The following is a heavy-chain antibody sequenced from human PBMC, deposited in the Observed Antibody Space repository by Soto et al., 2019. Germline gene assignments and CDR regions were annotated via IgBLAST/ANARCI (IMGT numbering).Heavy chain of an antibody. CDR3: ARPYYDFWSGYPPPLLMDV. CDR2: IYYSGST. Sequence: SETLSLTCTVSGGSIRSYYWSWIRQPPGKGLEWIGYIYYSGSTNYNPSLKSRVTISVDTSKNQFSLKLSSVTAADTAVYYCARPYYDFWSGYPPPLLMDVWGKGTTVTVSS. D-gene: IGHD3-3*01. CDR1: GGSIRSYY. V-gene: IGHV4-59*08. J-gene: IGHJ6*04.